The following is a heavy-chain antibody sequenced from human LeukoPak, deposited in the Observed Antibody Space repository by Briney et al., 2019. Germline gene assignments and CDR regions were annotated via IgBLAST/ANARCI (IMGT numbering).Heavy chain of an antibody. V-gene: IGHV3-7*01. D-gene: IGHD2-2*01. CDR1: GFTFSSYY. CDR2: IKQDGSAV. CDR3: ARARSTSWRYDLGV. J-gene: IGHJ6*02. Sequence: PGGSLRLSCAASGFTFSSYYMNWVRQAPGKGLEWVADIKQDGSAVYYVDSVKGRFTISRDNAKNSLYLQMNSLSTEDTGVYYCARARSTSWRYDLGVWGQGTTVTVSS.